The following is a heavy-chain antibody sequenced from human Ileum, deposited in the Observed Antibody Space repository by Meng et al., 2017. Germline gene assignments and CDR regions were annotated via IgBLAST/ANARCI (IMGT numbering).Heavy chain of an antibody. J-gene: IGHJ4*02. D-gene: IGHD2-15*01. CDR3: ARIGFCSGRSCYGFFDY. CDR2: IYSSGGT. CDR1: GDSISSGGYY. Sequence: VRLPDSGPRLVKPSQTLSLTCTVSGDSISSGGYYWTWIRQHPGKCLEWIGYIYSSGGTYYTPSLKSLVTISLDTSKNQFSLRLSSVTAADTAVYYCARIGFCSGRSCYGFFDYWGQGTLVTVSS. V-gene: IGHV4-31*01.